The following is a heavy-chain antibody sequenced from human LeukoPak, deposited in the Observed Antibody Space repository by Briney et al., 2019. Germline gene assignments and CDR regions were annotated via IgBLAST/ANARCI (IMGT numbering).Heavy chain of an antibody. J-gene: IGHJ3*01. D-gene: IGHD3-3*01. V-gene: IGHV3-30-3*01. CDR3: ARESGWGLPHAFDF. Sequence: GGSLRLSCAASGFTFSSYPLHWVRQAPGKGLEWVTFISYDGSKIYYADSVKGRFTISRDNSKNTLYLQMNSLRAEDTAVYYCARESGWGLPHAFDFWGQGTMITVSS. CDR2: ISYDGSKI. CDR1: GFTFSSYP.